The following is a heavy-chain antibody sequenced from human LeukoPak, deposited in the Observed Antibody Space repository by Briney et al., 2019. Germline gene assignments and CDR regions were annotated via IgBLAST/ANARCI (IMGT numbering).Heavy chain of an antibody. J-gene: IGHJ6*02. Sequence: SETLSLTCTVSGGSISSYYWSWIRQPPGKGLEWIGYIYYSGSTNYNPSLKSRVTISVDTSKNQFSLKLSSVTAADTAVYYCATTVALYYYYGMDVWGQGTTVTVSS. V-gene: IGHV4-59*01. CDR3: ATTVALYYYYGMDV. CDR1: GGSISSYY. CDR2: IYYSGST. D-gene: IGHD4-23*01.